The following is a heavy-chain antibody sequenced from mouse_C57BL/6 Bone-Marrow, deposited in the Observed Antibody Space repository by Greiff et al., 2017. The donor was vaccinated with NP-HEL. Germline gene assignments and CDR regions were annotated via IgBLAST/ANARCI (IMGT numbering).Heavy chain of an antibody. Sequence: VHVKQSGPELVKPGASVKMSCKASGYTFTDYNMHWVKQSHGKSLEWIGYINPNNGGTSYNQKFKGKATLTVNKSSSTAYMELRSLTSEDSAVYYCAYYYGSYYYAMDYWGQGTSVTVSS. CDR2: INPNNGGT. CDR1: GYTFTDYN. J-gene: IGHJ4*01. V-gene: IGHV1-22*01. D-gene: IGHD1-1*01. CDR3: AYYYGSYYYAMDY.